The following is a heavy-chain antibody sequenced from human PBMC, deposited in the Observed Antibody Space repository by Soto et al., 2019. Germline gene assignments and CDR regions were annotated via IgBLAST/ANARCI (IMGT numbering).Heavy chain of an antibody. CDR1: GGSVSSGSDY. J-gene: IGHJ4*02. V-gene: IGHV4-61*01. CDR2: IYYSGST. CDR3: ARDLGY. Sequence: PSETLSLTCTVSGGSVSSGSDYWSWIRQPPGKGLEWIGYIYYSGSTNYNPSLKSRVTISVDTSKNQFSLKLSSVTAADTAVYYCARDLGYWGQGTLVTVSS.